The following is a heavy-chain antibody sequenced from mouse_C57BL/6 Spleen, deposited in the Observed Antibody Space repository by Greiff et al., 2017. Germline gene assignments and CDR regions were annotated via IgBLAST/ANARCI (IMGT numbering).Heavy chain of an antibody. CDR1: GFTFSSYA. CDR2: ISDGGSYT. Sequence: EVNVVESGGGLVKPGGSLKLSCAASGFTFSSYAMSWVRQTPEKRLEWVATISDGGSYTYYPDNVKGRFTIARDNAKNNLYLQMSHLKSEDTAMFYCARPYYYGSFDYWGQGTTLTVSS. CDR3: ARPYYYGSFDY. J-gene: IGHJ2*01. V-gene: IGHV5-4*03. D-gene: IGHD1-1*01.